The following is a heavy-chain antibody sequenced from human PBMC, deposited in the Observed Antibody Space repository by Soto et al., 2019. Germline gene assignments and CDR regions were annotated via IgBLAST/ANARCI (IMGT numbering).Heavy chain of an antibody. CDR2: ISAYNGNT. Sequence: ASVKVSCKASGYTFTSYGISWVRQAPGQGLEWMGWISAYNGNTNYAQKLQGRVTMTTDTSTSTAYMELRSLRSDDTAVYYCARDPLHRYYYGSGTPFDPWGQGTLVTVSS. CDR1: GYTFTSYG. D-gene: IGHD3-10*01. J-gene: IGHJ5*02. V-gene: IGHV1-18*04. CDR3: ARDPLHRYYYGSGTPFDP.